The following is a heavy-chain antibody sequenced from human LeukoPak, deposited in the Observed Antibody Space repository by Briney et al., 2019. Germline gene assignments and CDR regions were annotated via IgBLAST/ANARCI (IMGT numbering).Heavy chain of an antibody. CDR2: KYDSVVT. CDR1: GGSMTGYY. V-gene: IGHV4-59*01. CDR3: ARGDLEWILPDF. D-gene: IGHD3-3*01. Sequence: SETLSLTCSVSGGSMTGYYWSWIRQSPGKGLEWIGYKYDSVVTDSNPSLKSRVTLSMDVSKNQFSLRLTSVTAADTAVYYCARGDLEWILPDFWGQGILVTVSS. J-gene: IGHJ4*02.